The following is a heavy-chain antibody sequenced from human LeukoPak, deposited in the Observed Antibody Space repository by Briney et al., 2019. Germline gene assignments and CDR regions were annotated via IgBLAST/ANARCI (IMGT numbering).Heavy chain of an antibody. V-gene: IGHV4-59*07. CDR2: IYYSGST. J-gene: IGHJ3*02. D-gene: IGHD6-13*01. Sequence: TATLSLTCTVSGGSISSYYWSWIRQPPGKGLEWIGYIYYSGSTNYNPSLKSRVTISVDTSKNQFSLKLSSVTAADTAVYYCASARLSSSWTCDAFDIWGQGTMVTVSS. CDR1: GGSISSYY. CDR3: ASARLSSSWTCDAFDI.